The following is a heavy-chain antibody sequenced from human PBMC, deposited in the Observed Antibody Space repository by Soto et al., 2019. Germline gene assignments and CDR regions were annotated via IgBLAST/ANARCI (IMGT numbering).Heavy chain of an antibody. J-gene: IGHJ6*02. V-gene: IGHV4-59*08. CDR2: IYYSGST. D-gene: IGHD2-2*01. CDR1: GGSISSYY. CDR3: VRRQGFCITTGCYGHYAMDV. Sequence: ASETLSLTCTVSGGSISSYYWSWIRQPPGKGLEWIGYIYYSGSTNYNPSLKSRVTISVDTSKNQFSLKVSSVTAADTAVYYCVRRQGFCITTGCYGHYAMDVWGQGTTVTVSS.